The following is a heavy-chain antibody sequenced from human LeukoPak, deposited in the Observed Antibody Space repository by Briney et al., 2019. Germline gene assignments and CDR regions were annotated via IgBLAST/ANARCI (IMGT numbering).Heavy chain of an antibody. J-gene: IGHJ6*03. CDR1: GGSISSGSYY. V-gene: IGHV4-61*02. CDR2: IYTSGST. Sequence: SETLSLTCTVSGGSISSGSYYWSWNRQPAGKGLEWIGRIYTSGSTNYNPSLKSRVTISVDTSKNQFSLKLSSVTAADTAVYYGASVNPRVYYYYYMDVWGKGTTVTVSS. CDR3: ASVNPRVYYYYYMDV.